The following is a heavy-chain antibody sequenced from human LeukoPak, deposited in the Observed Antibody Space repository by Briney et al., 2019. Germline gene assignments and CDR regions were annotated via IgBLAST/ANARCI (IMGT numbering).Heavy chain of an antibody. Sequence: SETLSLTCTVSGGSISSYYWSWIRQPPGKGLEWIGYIYYSGSTKYNPSFKSRVTISVDTSKNQFSLKLISVTAADTAVYYCATVVRDDILTGYYIAHWGQGTLVTVSS. CDR2: IYYSGST. CDR3: ATVVRDDILTGYYIAH. J-gene: IGHJ4*02. D-gene: IGHD3-9*01. CDR1: GGSISSYY. V-gene: IGHV4-59*01.